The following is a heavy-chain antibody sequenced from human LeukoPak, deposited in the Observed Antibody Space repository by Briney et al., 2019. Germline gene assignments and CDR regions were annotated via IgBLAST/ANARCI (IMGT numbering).Heavy chain of an antibody. CDR1: GFTVSSNY. CDR3: ARDSYSSGWSGNYYCMDV. V-gene: IGHV3-66*01. Sequence: GGSLRLSCAASGFTVSSNYMSWVRQAPGKGLEWVSVIYSGGSTYYADSVKGRFTISRDNSKNTLYLQMNSLRAEDTAVYYCARDSYSSGWSGNYYCMDVWGKGTTVTISS. J-gene: IGHJ6*03. D-gene: IGHD6-19*01. CDR2: IYSGGST.